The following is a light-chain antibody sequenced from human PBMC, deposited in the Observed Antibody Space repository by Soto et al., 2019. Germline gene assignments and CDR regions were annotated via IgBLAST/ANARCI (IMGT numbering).Light chain of an antibody. Sequence: EIVLTQSPATLSLSPGERATLSCRASRSISSFLAWYQQKPGQAPRLLIYDTFNRATGIPARFSGSGSGTDFTLTISGLEPEDFAVYYCQQRANWPTLTFGGGTKVDIX. CDR1: RSISSF. CDR3: QQRANWPTLT. J-gene: IGKJ4*01. CDR2: DTF. V-gene: IGKV3-11*01.